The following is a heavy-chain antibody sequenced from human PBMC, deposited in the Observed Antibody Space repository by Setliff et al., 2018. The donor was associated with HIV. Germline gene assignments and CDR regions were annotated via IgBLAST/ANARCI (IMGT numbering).Heavy chain of an antibody. J-gene: IGHJ4*02. Sequence: ASVKVSCKASGYTFTRNQIHWVRQAPGQGLEWMGIINPSGGSAAYAEKFRGRVTMTSDTSTNTVYMELRSLRSEETAVFYCARDGGDGSGYYYADYWGQGTRVTVS. CDR2: INPSGGSA. D-gene: IGHD3-22*01. CDR1: GYTFTRNQ. CDR3: ARDGGDGSGYYYADY. V-gene: IGHV1-46*01.